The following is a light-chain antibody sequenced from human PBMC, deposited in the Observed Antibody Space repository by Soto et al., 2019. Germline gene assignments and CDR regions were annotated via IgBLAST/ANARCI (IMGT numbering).Light chain of an antibody. Sequence: IQMSQSPSPLSASVGDRVSITCRASQTVNNNYVNWYQQKPGEAPKLLIYIASGLQSGVPSRFNGSGSGTDFTLHINSLQPDDVATYFCQQTSSFPLSFGGGTKVEIK. V-gene: IGKV1-39*01. J-gene: IGKJ4*01. CDR1: QTVNNNY. CDR2: IAS. CDR3: QQTSSFPLS.